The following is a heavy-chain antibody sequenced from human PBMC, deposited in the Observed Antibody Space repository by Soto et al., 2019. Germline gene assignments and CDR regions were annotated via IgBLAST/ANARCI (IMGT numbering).Heavy chain of an antibody. Sequence: PSETLSLTCTVSGGSISSSSYYWGWIRQPPGKGLEWIGSIYYSGSTYYNPSLKSRVTISVDTSKNQFSLKLSSVTAADTAVYYCARHSSRPGVAAAGRARLDAFDIWGQGTMVT. CDR1: GGSISSSSYY. CDR2: IYYSGST. CDR3: ARHSSRPGVAAAGRARLDAFDI. V-gene: IGHV4-39*01. D-gene: IGHD6-13*01. J-gene: IGHJ3*02.